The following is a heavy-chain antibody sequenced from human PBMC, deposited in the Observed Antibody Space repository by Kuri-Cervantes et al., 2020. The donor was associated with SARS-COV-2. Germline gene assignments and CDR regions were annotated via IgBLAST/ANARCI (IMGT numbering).Heavy chain of an antibody. Sequence: GESLKISCAASGFTFSSYSMNWVRQAPGKGLEWVSYISSSSSTIYYADSVKGRFTISRDNAKNSLYLQMNSLRAEDTAVYYCARGLYYYGSGSYYGTEGVPVGIDYWGQGTLVTVSS. CDR2: ISSSSSTI. CDR3: ARGLYYYGSGSYYGTEGVPVGIDY. J-gene: IGHJ4*02. V-gene: IGHV3-48*01. CDR1: GFTFSSYS. D-gene: IGHD3-10*01.